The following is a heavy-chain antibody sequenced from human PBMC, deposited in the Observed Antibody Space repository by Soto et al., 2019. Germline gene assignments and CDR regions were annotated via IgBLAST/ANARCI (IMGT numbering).Heavy chain of an antibody. CDR1: GFTFSSYG. V-gene: IGHV3-33*01. CDR2: IWYDGSNK. Sequence: PGGSLRLSCAASGFTFSSYGMHWVRQAPGKGLEWVAVIWYDGSNKYYADSVKGRFTISRDNSKNTLYLQMNSLRAEDTAVYYCARDSLAVAGITGWFDPWGQGTLVTVSS. CDR3: ARDSLAVAGITGWFDP. D-gene: IGHD6-19*01. J-gene: IGHJ5*02.